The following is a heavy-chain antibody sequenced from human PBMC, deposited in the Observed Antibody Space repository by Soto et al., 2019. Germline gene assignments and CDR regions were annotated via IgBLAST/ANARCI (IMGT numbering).Heavy chain of an antibody. Sequence: SETLSLTCAVSGYSISSGYYWGWIRQPPGKGLEWIGSIYHSGSTYYNPSLKSRVTISVDTSKNQFSLKLSSVTAADTAVYYCARDSGYGYGLWGQGTLVTVSS. CDR1: GYSISSGYY. J-gene: IGHJ4*02. D-gene: IGHD5-18*01. CDR2: IYHSGST. CDR3: ARDSGYGYGL. V-gene: IGHV4-38-2*02.